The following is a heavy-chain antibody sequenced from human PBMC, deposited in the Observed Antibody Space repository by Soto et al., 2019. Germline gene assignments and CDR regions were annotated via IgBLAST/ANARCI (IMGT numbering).Heavy chain of an antibody. V-gene: IGHV4-31*03. D-gene: IGHD2-21*01. CDR1: GGSISSGGYY. J-gene: IGHJ6*02. Sequence: QVQLQESGPGLVKPSQTLSLTCTVSGGSISSGGYYWYWIRQHPGKGLEWIGYIYYSGTTYYNPSLKSRVTISVDPSTNQFSLKLSSVTAADTAVYYCAASCVACGGFNYYGMDVWGQGTTVTVSS. CDR2: IYYSGTT. CDR3: AASCVACGGFNYYGMDV.